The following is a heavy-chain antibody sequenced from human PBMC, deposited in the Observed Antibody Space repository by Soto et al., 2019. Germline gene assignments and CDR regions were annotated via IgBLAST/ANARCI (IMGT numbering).Heavy chain of an antibody. D-gene: IGHD2-2*01. CDR2: ISAYNGNT. CDR3: ARDPTRYCSSTSCYLRCDY. Sequence: ASVKVSCKASGYAFTSYGIMWVRQAPGQGLEWMGWISAYNGNTNYAQKLQGRVTMTTDTSTSTAYMELRSLRSDDTAVYYCARDPTRYCSSTSCYLRCDYWGQGTLVTVSS. CDR1: GYAFTSYG. V-gene: IGHV1-18*01. J-gene: IGHJ4*02.